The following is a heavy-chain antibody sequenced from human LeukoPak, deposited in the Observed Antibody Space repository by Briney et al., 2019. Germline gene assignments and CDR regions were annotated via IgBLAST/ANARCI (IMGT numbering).Heavy chain of an antibody. CDR1: GFTFSSYA. CDR2: ISGSGGST. D-gene: IGHD4-23*01. Sequence: PGGSLRLSCAASGFTFSSYAMSWVRQAPGKGLEWVSAISGSGGSTYYADSVKGRFTISRDNSKNTLYLQMNSLRAEGTAVYYCAKTLVVTGDYYYGMDVWGQGTTVTVSS. CDR3: AKTLVVTGDYYYGMDV. V-gene: IGHV3-23*01. J-gene: IGHJ6*02.